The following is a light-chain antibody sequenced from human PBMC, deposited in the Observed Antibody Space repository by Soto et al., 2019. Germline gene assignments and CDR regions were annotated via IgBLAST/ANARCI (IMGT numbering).Light chain of an antibody. CDR2: EVS. CDR3: SSYTSSSTL. V-gene: IGLV2-14*01. J-gene: IGLJ1*01. Sequence: QSALTQPACVSGSPGQSIAISCTGTSSDVGSYNYVSWYQQHPGKAPKLMIYEVSDRPSGISSRFSGSKSGNTASLTISGLQTEDEADYYSSSYTSSSTLFGTGTKVTVL. CDR1: SSDVGSYNY.